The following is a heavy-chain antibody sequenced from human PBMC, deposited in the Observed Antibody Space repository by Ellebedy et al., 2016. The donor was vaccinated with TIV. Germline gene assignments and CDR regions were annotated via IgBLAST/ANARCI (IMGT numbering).Heavy chain of an antibody. CDR2: ISSTSAGT. CDR1: GFTFSAYS. D-gene: IGHD5-12*01. Sequence: GESLKISCAASGFTFSAYSMTWVRQAPGKGLEWVSTISSTSAGTYYADSVKGRFTISRDNSKNTVFLQMDSLRAEETAVYYCAKRTKVGYSTRFLDSWGQGTLVTVSS. J-gene: IGHJ4*02. CDR3: AKRTKVGYSTRFLDS. V-gene: IGHV3-23*01.